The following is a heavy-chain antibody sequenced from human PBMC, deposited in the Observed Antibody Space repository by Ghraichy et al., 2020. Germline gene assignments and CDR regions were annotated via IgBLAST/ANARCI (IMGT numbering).Heavy chain of an antibody. CDR3: ATGREWGSSSPGDYYYYGMDV. J-gene: IGHJ6*02. CDR1: GYTLTELS. D-gene: IGHD6-6*01. V-gene: IGHV1-24*01. Sequence: ASVKVSCKVSGYTLTELSMHWVRQAPGKGLEWMGGFDPEDGETIYAQKFQGRVTMTEDTSTDTAYMELSSLRSEDTAVYYCATGREWGSSSPGDYYYYGMDVWGQGTTVTVSS. CDR2: FDPEDGET.